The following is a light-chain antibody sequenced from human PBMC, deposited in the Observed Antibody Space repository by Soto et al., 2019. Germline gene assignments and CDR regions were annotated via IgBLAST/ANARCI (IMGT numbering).Light chain of an antibody. CDR2: DAS. J-gene: IGKJ4*01. Sequence: DIQMTQSPSSLSASVGDRVTITCQASQDITNYLNWYQQKPGKAPHLLIYDASNLETGVPSRFSGSGSGTDFTFTISSLQPEDIATYDCQQYDYRPLTFGVGPKVEIE. CDR1: QDITNY. CDR3: QQYDYRPLT. V-gene: IGKV1-33*01.